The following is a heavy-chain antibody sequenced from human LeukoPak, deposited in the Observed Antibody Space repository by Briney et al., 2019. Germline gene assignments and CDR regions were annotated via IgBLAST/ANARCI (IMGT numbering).Heavy chain of an antibody. D-gene: IGHD2-8*01. CDR3: ARDRSVLDY. Sequence: SETLSLTCTVSGGSISSYYWNWIRQPPGKGLEWIGYIYYSGSTNYNPSLTSRVTISVDTSKNQFSLKLSSVTAADTAVYYCARDRSVLDYWGQGTLVTVSS. J-gene: IGHJ4*02. CDR1: GGSISSYY. V-gene: IGHV4-59*12. CDR2: IYYSGST.